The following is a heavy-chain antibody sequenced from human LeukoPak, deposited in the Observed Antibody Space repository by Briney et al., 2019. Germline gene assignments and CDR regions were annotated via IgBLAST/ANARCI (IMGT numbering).Heavy chain of an antibody. D-gene: IGHD3-16*02. V-gene: IGHV1-2*02. CDR2: INPSSGGT. CDR1: GYTFTGYY. Sequence: ASVKVSCKASGYTFTGYYMHWVRQAPGQGLEWMGWINPSSGGTNYAQKFQGRVTMTRDTSISTAYMELSRLRSDDTAVYYCARGLVADYVWGSYRYQAGAFDIWGQGTMVTVSS. J-gene: IGHJ3*02. CDR3: ARGLVADYVWGSYRYQAGAFDI.